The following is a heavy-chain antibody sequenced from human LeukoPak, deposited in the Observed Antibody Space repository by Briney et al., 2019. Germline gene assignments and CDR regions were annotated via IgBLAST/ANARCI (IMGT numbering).Heavy chain of an antibody. CDR1: GGSISSGGYS. D-gene: IGHD6-19*01. CDR2: IYHSGST. Sequence: SETLSLTCAVSGGSISSGGYSWSWIRQPPGKGLEWIGYIYHSGSTYYNPSLKSRVTISVDRSKNQFSLKLSSVTAADTAVYYCARDGSGIDYWGQGTLVTVSP. J-gene: IGHJ4*02. V-gene: IGHV4-30-2*01. CDR3: ARDGSGIDY.